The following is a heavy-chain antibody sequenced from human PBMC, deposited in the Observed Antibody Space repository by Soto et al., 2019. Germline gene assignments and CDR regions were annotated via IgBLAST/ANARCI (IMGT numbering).Heavy chain of an antibody. CDR1: GFTFSSYA. V-gene: IGHV3-30-3*01. Sequence: GGSLRLSCAASGFTFSSYAMHWVRQAPGKGLEWVAVISYDGSNKYYADSVKGRFTISRDNSKNTLYLQMNGLRAEDTAVYYCARDYDSSGYPTGAFDIWGQGTMVTVSS. D-gene: IGHD3-22*01. CDR3: ARDYDSSGYPTGAFDI. J-gene: IGHJ3*02. CDR2: ISYDGSNK.